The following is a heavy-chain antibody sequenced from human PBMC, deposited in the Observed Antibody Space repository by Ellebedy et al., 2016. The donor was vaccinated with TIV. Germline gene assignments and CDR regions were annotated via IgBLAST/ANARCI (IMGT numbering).Heavy chain of an antibody. CDR2: IYYSGST. CDR1: GGSISSGGYY. CDR3: ARGTNEPTSDWFDP. V-gene: IGHV4-31*03. J-gene: IGHJ5*02. D-gene: IGHD1-14*01. Sequence: SETLSLTXTVSGGSISSGGYYWSWIRQHPGKGLEWIGYIYYSGSTYYNPSLKSRVTISVDTSKNQFSLKLSSVAAADTAVYYCARGTNEPTSDWFDPWGQGTLVTVSS.